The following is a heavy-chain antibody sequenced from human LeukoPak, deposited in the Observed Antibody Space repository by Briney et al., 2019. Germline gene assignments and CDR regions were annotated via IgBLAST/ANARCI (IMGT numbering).Heavy chain of an antibody. J-gene: IGHJ4*02. Sequence: PGGSLRLSCAASGFSFSSYSMNWVRQAPGKGLEWVSSISSTSSYIYYADSVKGRFTISRDNTKNSLYLQMNSLRAEDKAVYYCARASSGWAVDLYYFDYWGQGTLVTVSS. CDR1: GFSFSSYS. CDR3: ARASSGWAVDLYYFDY. D-gene: IGHD6-19*01. CDR2: ISSTSSYI. V-gene: IGHV3-21*01.